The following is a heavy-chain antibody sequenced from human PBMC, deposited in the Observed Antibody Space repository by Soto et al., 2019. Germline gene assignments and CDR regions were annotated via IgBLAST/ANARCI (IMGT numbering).Heavy chain of an antibody. Sequence: QVHLVQSGAEVKKPGASVKVSCKASGYTFTTYTLHWVRQAPEQNLEWLGWIHAGNGNTKNSQKFQGRVTITRDTSATTAYMQLSSLRADGMAVYYCAKVGGLAVALDYWGQATLVTVSS. D-gene: IGHD6-19*01. CDR2: IHAGNGNT. J-gene: IGHJ4*02. V-gene: IGHV1-3*01. CDR1: GYTFTTYT. CDR3: AKVGGLAVALDY.